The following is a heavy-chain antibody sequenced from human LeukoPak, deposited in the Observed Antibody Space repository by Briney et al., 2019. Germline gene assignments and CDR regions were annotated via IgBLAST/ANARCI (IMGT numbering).Heavy chain of an antibody. D-gene: IGHD6-13*01. CDR3: AKGSGSWYYFDY. J-gene: IGHJ4*02. V-gene: IGHV3-9*01. CDR2: ISWNSGSI. Sequence: GGSLRLSCAASGFTLDDYAMHWVRQAPGKGLEWVSGISWNSGSIGYADSVKGRFTISRDNAKNSLYLQMNSLRAEDTALYYCAKGSGSWYYFDYWGQGTLVTVSS. CDR1: GFTLDDYA.